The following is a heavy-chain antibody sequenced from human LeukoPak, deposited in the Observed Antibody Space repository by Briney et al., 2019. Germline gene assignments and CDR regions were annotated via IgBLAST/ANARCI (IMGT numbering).Heavy chain of an antibody. Sequence: PGGSLRLSCAASGFTFSSYSMNWLRQAPGKGLEWVSYIDSSSGTIYYADSVRGRFTISGDNAKISLYLQMNSLRAEDTAVYYCARVRSSYYYESSGYYHYDAFDIWGQGTMVTVSS. CDR1: GFTFSSYS. D-gene: IGHD3-22*01. CDR3: ARVRSSYYYESSGYYHYDAFDI. J-gene: IGHJ3*02. CDR2: IDSSSGTI. V-gene: IGHV3-48*01.